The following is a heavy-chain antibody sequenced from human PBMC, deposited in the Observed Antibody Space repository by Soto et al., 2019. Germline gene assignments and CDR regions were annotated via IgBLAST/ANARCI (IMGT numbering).Heavy chain of an antibody. CDR1: GFTFSSYA. CDR2: ISYDGSNK. D-gene: IGHD6-19*01. V-gene: IGHV3-30-3*01. CDR3: ARERGPGIAVAGAY. J-gene: IGHJ4*02. Sequence: QVQLVESGGGVVQPGRSLRLSCAASGFTFSSYAMHWVRQAPGKGLEWVAVISYDGSNKYYADSVKGRFTISRDNSKNTLYLQITSLRAEDTAVYYCARERGPGIAVAGAYWGQGTLVT.